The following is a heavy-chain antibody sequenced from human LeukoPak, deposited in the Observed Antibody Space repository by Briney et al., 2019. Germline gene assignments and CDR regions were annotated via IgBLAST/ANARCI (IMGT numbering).Heavy chain of an antibody. Sequence: PGGSLRLSCAASGFTFSRYWMSRVRQAPGKGLEWVANIKQDGSAKYYGDSVEGRFTISRDNAKNSLYLQMNSLRAEDTAVYYCARWGGGFDYWGQGTLVTVSS. CDR2: IKQDGSAK. V-gene: IGHV3-7*04. D-gene: IGHD3-16*01. J-gene: IGHJ4*02. CDR1: GFTFSRYW. CDR3: ARWGGGFDY.